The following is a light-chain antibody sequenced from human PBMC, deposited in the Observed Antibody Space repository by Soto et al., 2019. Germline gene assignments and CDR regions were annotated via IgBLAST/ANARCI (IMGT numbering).Light chain of an antibody. J-gene: IGLJ2*01. CDR2: DVS. V-gene: IGLV2-14*03. CDR1: SSDIGDYNY. CDR3: SSYTSSSPLVV. Sequence: ALTQPASVSGSPGQSITISCTGTSSDIGDYNYVSWYQQHPGKAPKLMICDVSNRPSGVSNRFSGSKSGNTASLTISGLQAEDEADYYCSSYTSSSPLVVFGGGTKLTVL.